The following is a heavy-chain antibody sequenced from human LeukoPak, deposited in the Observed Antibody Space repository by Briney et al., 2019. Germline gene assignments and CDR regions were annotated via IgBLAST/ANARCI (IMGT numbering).Heavy chain of an antibody. CDR1: GFTLSSYT. D-gene: IGHD2-2*02. Sequence: GGSLRLSCAASGFTLSSYTMNWVRQAPGRGLEWVSSISGSSTYIYYADSLKGRFTISRDNAKNSLYLQMNSLRVEDTAVYYCARGLGYCTTTSCYNEHWGQGTQVTVSS. V-gene: IGHV3-21*01. J-gene: IGHJ1*01. CDR2: ISGSSTYI. CDR3: ARGLGYCTTTSCYNEH.